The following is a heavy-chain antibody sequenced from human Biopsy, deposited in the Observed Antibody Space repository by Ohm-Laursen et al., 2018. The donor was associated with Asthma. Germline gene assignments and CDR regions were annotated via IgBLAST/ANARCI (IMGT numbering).Heavy chain of an antibody. Sequence: SLRLSCSAAGFTFDNYTMHWVRQAPGKGLEWVTIISYDGRNTYYADSVEGRFTISRDNSKNTLFLQLSSLRPEDTAVYYCARGGLHYYEYYGMDVWGQGTTVTVSS. D-gene: IGHD2-21*02. CDR2: ISYDGRNT. CDR3: ARGGLHYYEYYGMDV. J-gene: IGHJ6*02. V-gene: IGHV3-30*04. CDR1: GFTFDNYT.